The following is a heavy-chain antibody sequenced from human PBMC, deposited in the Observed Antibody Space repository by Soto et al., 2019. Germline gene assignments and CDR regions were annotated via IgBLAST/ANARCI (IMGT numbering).Heavy chain of an antibody. CDR1: GYTFTSYG. CDR2: ISAYNGNT. Sequence: ASVKVSCKASGYTFTSYGISWVRQAPGQGLEWMGWISAYNGNTNYAQKLQGRVTMTTDTSTSTAYMELRSLRDEDTAVYYCVRDRQYAFEYRGQGVLVTVPS. J-gene: IGHJ4*02. CDR3: VRDRQYAFEY. D-gene: IGHD4-4*01. V-gene: IGHV1-18*01.